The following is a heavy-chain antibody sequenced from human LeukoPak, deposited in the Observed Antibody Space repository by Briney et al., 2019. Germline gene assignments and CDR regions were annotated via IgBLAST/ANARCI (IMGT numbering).Heavy chain of an antibody. Sequence: GASVKVSCQASGGTFSSYAISWVRQDPRHRLEWMGGIIPIFGTANYAQKLQRRVTITADESTSTAYMELSSLRSEDTAVYYCARAGSGYTAAALEYWGQGTLVTVSS. J-gene: IGHJ4*02. V-gene: IGHV1-69*13. CDR2: IIPIFGTA. CDR3: ARAGSGYTAAALEY. D-gene: IGHD6-13*01. CDR1: GGTFSSYA.